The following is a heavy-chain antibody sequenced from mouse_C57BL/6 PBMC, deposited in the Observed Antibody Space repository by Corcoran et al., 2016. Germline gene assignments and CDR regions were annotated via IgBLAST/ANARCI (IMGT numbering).Heavy chain of an antibody. Sequence: EGQLQQSGPELVKPGASVKISCKASGYTFTDYYMNWVKQSHGKSLEWIGDINPNNGGTSYNQKFKGKATLTVDKSSSTAYMELRSLTSEDSAVYYCARGYGSLYWYFDVWGTGTTVTVSS. D-gene: IGHD1-1*01. CDR2: INPNNGGT. CDR1: GYTFTDYY. J-gene: IGHJ1*03. V-gene: IGHV1-26*01. CDR3: ARGYGSLYWYFDV.